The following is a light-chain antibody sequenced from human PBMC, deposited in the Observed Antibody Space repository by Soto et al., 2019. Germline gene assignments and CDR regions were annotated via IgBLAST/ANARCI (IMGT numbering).Light chain of an antibody. CDR3: QQYQTYSRT. CDR1: QSINTW. CDR2: DGS. V-gene: IGKV1-5*03. Sequence: DIQMTQSPSTLSASIGDRIIITGRASQSINTWLAWYQQKPGEAPKLLIYDGSTLARGVPSRFSGSGSETEFTLTISRLQPYDFVTFYCQQYQTYSRTFGQGTKVEV. J-gene: IGKJ1*01.